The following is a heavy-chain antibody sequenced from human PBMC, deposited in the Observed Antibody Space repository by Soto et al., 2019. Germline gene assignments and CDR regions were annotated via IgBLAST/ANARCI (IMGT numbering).Heavy chain of an antibody. Sequence: QVQLVQSGAEVKKPGASVKVSCKASGYTFTGYYMHWVRQAPGQGLEWMGWINPNSGGTNYAQKFQGWVTMTRDTSISTAYMELSRLRSDATAVYYCARSSAVDLGELSSYGFDYWGQGTLVTVSS. V-gene: IGHV1-2*04. CDR3: ARSSAVDLGELSSYGFDY. D-gene: IGHD3-16*02. J-gene: IGHJ4*02. CDR2: INPNSGGT. CDR1: GYTFTGYY.